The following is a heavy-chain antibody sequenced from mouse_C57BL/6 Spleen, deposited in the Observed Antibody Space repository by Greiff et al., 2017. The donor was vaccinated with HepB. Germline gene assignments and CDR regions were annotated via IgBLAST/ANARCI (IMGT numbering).Heavy chain of an antibody. Sequence: VQLQQSGPELVKPGASVKISCKASGYSFTGYYMNWVKQSPEKSLEWIGEINPSTGGTTYNQKFKAKATLTVDKSSSTAYMQLKSLTSEDSAVYYCARRWGLRQDWYFDVWGTGTTVTVSS. CDR3: ARRWGLRQDWYFDV. V-gene: IGHV1-42*01. J-gene: IGHJ1*03. CDR1: GYSFTGYY. D-gene: IGHD2-4*01. CDR2: INPSTGGT.